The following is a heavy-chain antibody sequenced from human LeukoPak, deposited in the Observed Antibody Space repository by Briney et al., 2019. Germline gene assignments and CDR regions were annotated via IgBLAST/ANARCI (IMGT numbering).Heavy chain of an antibody. V-gene: IGHV3-7*01. CDR3: ARAKGYYYDSSGYYYGDY. D-gene: IGHD3-22*01. Sequence: GGSLRLSCAASGFTFSSYWMSWVRQAPGKGLEWVANIKQDGSEKYYVDSVKGRFTISRDSAKNSLYLQMNSLRAEDTAVYYCARAKGYYYDSSGYYYGDYWGQGTLVTVSS. J-gene: IGHJ4*02. CDR2: IKQDGSEK. CDR1: GFTFSSYW.